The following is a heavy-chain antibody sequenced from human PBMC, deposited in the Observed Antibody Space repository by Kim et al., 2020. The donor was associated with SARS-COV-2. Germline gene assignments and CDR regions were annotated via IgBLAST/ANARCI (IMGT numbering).Heavy chain of an antibody. Sequence: GGSLRLSCAASGFTFSSYAMSWVRQAPGKGLEWVSAISGSGGSTYYADSVKGRFTISRDNSKNTLYLQMNSLRAEDTAVYYCAKSYHPGIAAAGLTYFDYWGQGTLVTVSS. D-gene: IGHD6-13*01. V-gene: IGHV3-23*01. CDR3: AKSYHPGIAAAGLTYFDY. J-gene: IGHJ4*02. CDR2: ISGSGGST. CDR1: GFTFSSYA.